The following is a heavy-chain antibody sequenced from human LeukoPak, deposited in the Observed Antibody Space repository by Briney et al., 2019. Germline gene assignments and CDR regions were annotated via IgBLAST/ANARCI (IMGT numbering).Heavy chain of an antibody. D-gene: IGHD4-23*01. CDR2: ISGSGNST. J-gene: IGHJ4*02. Sequence: GGSLRLSCAASGFTFSSYAMTWVRQAPGKGLEWVSAISGSGNSTYYADSVKGRFTISRDNSKNTLYLQINSLRAEDTAVYYCAKDDYGGHGHYWGQGTLVTVSS. CDR3: AKDDYGGHGHY. V-gene: IGHV3-23*01. CDR1: GFTFSSYA.